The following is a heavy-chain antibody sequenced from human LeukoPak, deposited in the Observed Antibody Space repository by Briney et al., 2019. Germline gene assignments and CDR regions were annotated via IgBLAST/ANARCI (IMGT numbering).Heavy chain of an antibody. Sequence: SETLSLTCAVYGGSFSGYYWSWIRQPPGKGLEWIGEINHTGNTNYNPSLKSRVTISVDTSKNQFSLKLSSVTAADTAVYYCARGPRDSSSWYLNYWGQGTLVAVSS. J-gene: IGHJ4*02. CDR1: GGSFSGYY. CDR2: INHTGNT. V-gene: IGHV4-34*01. D-gene: IGHD6-13*01. CDR3: ARGPRDSSSWYLNY.